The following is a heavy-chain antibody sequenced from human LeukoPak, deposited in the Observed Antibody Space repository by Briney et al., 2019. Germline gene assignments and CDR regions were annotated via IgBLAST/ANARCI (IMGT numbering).Heavy chain of an antibody. D-gene: IGHD2-2*01. CDR1: GFTFSNYA. CDR2: ISSNGGST. CDR3: AREGEVPAAFDY. J-gene: IGHJ4*02. V-gene: IGHV3-64*01. Sequence: GGSLRLSCAASGFTFSNYAMHWVRQAPGEGLEYVSAISSNGGSTYYANSVKGRFTISRDNSKNTLYLQMGSLRAEDMAVYYCAREGEVPAAFDYWGQGTLVTVSS.